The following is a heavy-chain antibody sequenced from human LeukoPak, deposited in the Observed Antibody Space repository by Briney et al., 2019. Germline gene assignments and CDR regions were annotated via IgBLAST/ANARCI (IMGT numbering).Heavy chain of an antibody. CDR2: INWSGGST. J-gene: IGHJ4*02. V-gene: IGHV3-20*04. CDR3: ARAPITSPFYFDY. Sequence: GGSLRLSCTASGFAFDEHGMSWVRQVPGKGLERVSGINWSGGSTGYADPLRGRFTISRDNAKNSLYLQMDSLRAEDTALYYCARAPITSPFYFDYWGQGTLVTVSS. CDR1: GFAFDEHG. D-gene: IGHD2-2*01.